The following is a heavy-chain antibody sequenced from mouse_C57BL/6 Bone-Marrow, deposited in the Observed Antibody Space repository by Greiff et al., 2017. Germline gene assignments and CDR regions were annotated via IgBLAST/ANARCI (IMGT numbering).Heavy chain of an antibody. Sequence: VQLQQPGTELVKPGASVKLSCKASGYTFTSYWMHWVKQRPGQGLEWIGNINPSNGGTNYNEKFKSKATLTVDKSSSTAYMQLSSLTSEDSAVXYCAREDYGNYVAMDYWGQGTSVTVSS. D-gene: IGHD2-1*01. CDR2: INPSNGGT. CDR3: AREDYGNYVAMDY. J-gene: IGHJ4*01. V-gene: IGHV1-53*01. CDR1: GYTFTSYW.